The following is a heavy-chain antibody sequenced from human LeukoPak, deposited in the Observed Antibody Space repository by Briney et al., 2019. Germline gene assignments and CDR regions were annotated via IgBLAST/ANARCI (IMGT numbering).Heavy chain of an antibody. CDR3: ARVPRNCSSTSCYSYMDV. CDR1: GGSISSGGYY. V-gene: IGHV4-30-2*01. J-gene: IGHJ6*03. CDR2: IYHSGST. Sequence: SQTLSLTCTVSGGSISSGGYYWSWIRQPPGKGLEWIGYIYHSGSTYYNPSLKSRVTISVDRSKNQFSPKLSSVTAADTAVYYCARVPRNCSSTSCYSYMDVWGKGTTVTVSS. D-gene: IGHD2-2*01.